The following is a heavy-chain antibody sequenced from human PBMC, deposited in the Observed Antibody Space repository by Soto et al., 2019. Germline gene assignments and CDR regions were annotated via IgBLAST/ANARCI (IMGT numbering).Heavy chain of an antibody. D-gene: IGHD6-13*01. CDR3: ARDRSRSWHGATAFDI. CDR1: GYTFISYG. CDR2: ISAYNGDT. J-gene: IGHJ3*02. Sequence: QVQLVQSGAEVKEPGASVKVSCKASGYTFISYGFTWVRQAPGQGLEWMGWISAYNGDTTYAQNLQGRVTMTTDTXTXXVYMELRSLTSDDTAVYYCARDRSRSWHGATAFDIWGQGTMVTVSS. V-gene: IGHV1-18*01.